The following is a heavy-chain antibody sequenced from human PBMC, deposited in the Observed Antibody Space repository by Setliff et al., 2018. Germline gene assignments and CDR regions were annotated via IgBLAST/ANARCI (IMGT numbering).Heavy chain of an antibody. D-gene: IGHD2-15*01. V-gene: IGHV1-69*06. Sequence: SVKVSCKASGGTFSSYAISWVRQAPGQGLEWMGRIIPKFGASTYAQKFRGRVTITADTSASTTYMALSSLRSEDTAVYYCAKDNGGNPDCDYWGQGTLVTVSS. CDR1: GGTFSSYA. CDR2: IIPKFGAS. J-gene: IGHJ4*02. CDR3: AKDNGGNPDCDY.